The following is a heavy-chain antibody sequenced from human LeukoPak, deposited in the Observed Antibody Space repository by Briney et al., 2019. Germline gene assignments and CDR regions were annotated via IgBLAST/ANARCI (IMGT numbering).Heavy chain of an antibody. Sequence: SETLSLTCAVYGGSFSGYYWSWIRQPPGKGLEWIGEINHSGSTNYNPSLKSRVTISVDTSKNQFSLKLSSVTAADTAVYYCARGPSSYYYGSGPLGHWGQGTLVTVSS. CDR3: ARGPSSYYYGSGPLGH. CDR1: GGSFSGYY. CDR2: INHSGST. J-gene: IGHJ4*02. D-gene: IGHD3-10*01. V-gene: IGHV4-34*01.